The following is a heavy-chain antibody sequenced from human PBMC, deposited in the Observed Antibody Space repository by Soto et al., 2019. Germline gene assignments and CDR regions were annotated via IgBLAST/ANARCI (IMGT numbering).Heavy chain of an antibody. CDR2: IYYSGST. Sequence: SETLSLTCTVSGGSISSYYWSWIRQPPGKGLEWIGYIYYSGSTNYNPSLKSRVTISVDTSKNQFSLKVKSVIAADTAIYYCAHILSVSQFNYWGQGTPVTVSS. J-gene: IGHJ4*02. D-gene: IGHD3-9*01. CDR1: GGSISSYY. CDR3: AHILSVSQFNY. V-gene: IGHV4-59*08.